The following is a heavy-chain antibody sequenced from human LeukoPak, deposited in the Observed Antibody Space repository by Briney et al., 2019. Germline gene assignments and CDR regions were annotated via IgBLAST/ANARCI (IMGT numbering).Heavy chain of an antibody. CDR1: EFTFSSYW. CDR2: IDTDGSTT. D-gene: IGHD1-7*01. CDR3: VRDNHWNYPDY. Sequence: GGSLRLSCAVSEFTFSSYWMQWVRQAPGKGLVWVARIDTDGSTTIYADSVKGRFTISRDNARSTLYLQMDSLRAEDTALYYCVRDNHWNYPDYRGQGTLVTVSS. V-gene: IGHV3-74*01. J-gene: IGHJ4*02.